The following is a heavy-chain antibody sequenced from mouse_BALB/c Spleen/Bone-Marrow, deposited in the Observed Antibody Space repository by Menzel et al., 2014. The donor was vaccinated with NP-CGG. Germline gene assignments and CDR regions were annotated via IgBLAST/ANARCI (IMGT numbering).Heavy chain of an antibody. CDR2: INPGSGAT. CDR3: ARRLTGTLYFDY. J-gene: IGHJ2*01. V-gene: IGHV1-54*03. Sequence: QVQLQQSGAELVRPGTSVKVSCKASGYAFTNYLIEWVKQRPGQGLEWIGVINPGSGATNYNENFKGKATLTADKSSSTPYMQLSSLTSDDSAVYFCARRLTGTLYFDYWGKAPLSQSPQ. CDR1: GYAFTNYL. D-gene: IGHD4-1*01.